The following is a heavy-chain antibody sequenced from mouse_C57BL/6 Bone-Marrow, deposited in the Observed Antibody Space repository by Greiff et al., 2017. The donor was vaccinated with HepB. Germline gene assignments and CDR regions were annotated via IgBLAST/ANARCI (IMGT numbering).Heavy chain of an antibody. Sequence: EVMLVESGGGLVKPGGSLKLSCAASGFTFSSYAMSWVRQTPEKRLEWVATISDGGSYTYYPDNVKGRFTISRDNAKNNLYLQMSHLKSEDTAMYYCARANPIYYYGSSYSWFAYWGQGTLVTVSA. J-gene: IGHJ3*01. CDR2: ISDGGSYT. V-gene: IGHV5-4*03. D-gene: IGHD1-1*01. CDR3: ARANPIYYYGSSYSWFAY. CDR1: GFTFSSYA.